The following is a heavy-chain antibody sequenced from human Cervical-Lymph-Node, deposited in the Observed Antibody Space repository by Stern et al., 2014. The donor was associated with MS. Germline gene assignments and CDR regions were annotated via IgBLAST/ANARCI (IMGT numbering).Heavy chain of an antibody. Sequence: EVQLVESGPEVKRPGESLKISCQASGYTFTSYWIGWGRQMPGKGLGWIAFIFPGGTDIKSSPSFQGQVTISADKSSSTAYLQWNNLKASDPAIYYCARQRYFDYWGQGTLVTVSS. CDR2: IFPGGTDI. CDR3: ARQRYFDY. J-gene: IGHJ4*02. V-gene: IGHV5-51*01. CDR1: GYTFTSYW.